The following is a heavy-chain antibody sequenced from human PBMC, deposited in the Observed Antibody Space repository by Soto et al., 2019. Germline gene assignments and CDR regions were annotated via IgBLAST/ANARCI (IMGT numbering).Heavy chain of an antibody. CDR1: GFTFSSYA. CDR2: ISYDGSNK. J-gene: IGHJ4*01. D-gene: IGHD6-19*01. CDR3: ARAGGAWLASDY. Sequence: PVGSLRLSCAASGFTFSSYAMHWVRQAPGKGLEWVAVISYDGSNKYYADSVKGRFTISRDNSKNTLYLQMNSLRAEDTAVYYCARAGGAWLASDYSGHGTLVTVS. V-gene: IGHV3-30-3*01.